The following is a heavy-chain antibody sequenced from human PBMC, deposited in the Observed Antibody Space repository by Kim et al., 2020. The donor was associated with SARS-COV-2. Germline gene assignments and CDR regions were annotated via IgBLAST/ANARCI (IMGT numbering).Heavy chain of an antibody. D-gene: IGHD1-7*01. J-gene: IGHJ4*02. CDR3: ARAEENLELLSD. V-gene: IGHV3-48*04. Sequence: GGSLSLSCAASGFPFSSYSMNWVRQAPGKGLEWVSYISSSSSTIYYAASVKGRFTTSRDTAKNSLYLQMNTLGAEATAVYYGARAEENLELLSDWGKGTL. CDR1: GFPFSSYS. CDR2: ISSSSSTI.